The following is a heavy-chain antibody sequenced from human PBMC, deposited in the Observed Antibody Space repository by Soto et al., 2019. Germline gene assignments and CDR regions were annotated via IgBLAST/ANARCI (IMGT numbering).Heavy chain of an antibody. CDR3: ATFYSSGWPRAHLDN. CDR2: ISGYSGST. D-gene: IGHD6-19*01. CDR1: DYTFTRNG. Sequence: QVQLVQSGAEVKKPGASVKVSCKASDYTFTRNGISWVRQAPGQGLEWMGWISGYSGSTNYAQKFQGRVTMTTDTPTSTASMGLRSLRSDDTAVYYCATFYSSGWPRAHLDNWGQGTLVTVPS. V-gene: IGHV1-18*01. J-gene: IGHJ4*02.